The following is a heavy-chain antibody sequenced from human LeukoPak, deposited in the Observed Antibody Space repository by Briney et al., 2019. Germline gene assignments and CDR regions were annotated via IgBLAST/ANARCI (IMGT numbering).Heavy chain of an antibody. CDR1: GYTFTSYD. Sequence: ASVTVSCKASGYTFTSYDINWVRQATGQGLEWMGWMNPNCGNTGYAQKFQGRVTMTRNTSISTAYMELSSLRSEDTAVYYCARGADNWNDENYYYYMDVWGKGTTVTVSS. CDR2: MNPNCGNT. D-gene: IGHD1-1*01. J-gene: IGHJ6*03. V-gene: IGHV1-8*01. CDR3: ARGADNWNDENYYYYMDV.